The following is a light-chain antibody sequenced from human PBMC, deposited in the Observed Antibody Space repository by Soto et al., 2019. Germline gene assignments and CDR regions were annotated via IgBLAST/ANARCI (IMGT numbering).Light chain of an antibody. Sequence: QSVLTQPPSASGTPGQRVTISCSGSSSNIGSNIVNWYQQLPGTAPKLLIYTHNQRPSGVPDRFSGSKSGTSASLAISGLQSEDAADYFCAAWDDSLSGLVFGGGTKLTVL. CDR3: AAWDDSLSGLV. CDR2: THN. J-gene: IGLJ2*01. V-gene: IGLV1-44*01. CDR1: SSNIGSNI.